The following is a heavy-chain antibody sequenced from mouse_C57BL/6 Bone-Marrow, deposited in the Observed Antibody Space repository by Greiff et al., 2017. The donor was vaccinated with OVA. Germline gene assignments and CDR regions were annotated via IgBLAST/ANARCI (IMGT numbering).Heavy chain of an antibody. J-gene: IGHJ3*01. CDR3: ARYPSGGYYSWCAY. CDR2: IDPSDSYT. V-gene: IGHV1-50*01. CDR1: GYTFTSYW. D-gene: IGHD2-3*01. Sequence: VQLQQPGAELVKPGASVKLSCKASGYTFTSYWMQWVKQRPGQGLEWIGEIDPSDSYTNYNQKFKGKATLTVDTSSSTAYMQLSSLTSEDSAVYYCARYPSGGYYSWCAYWGQGTLVTVSA.